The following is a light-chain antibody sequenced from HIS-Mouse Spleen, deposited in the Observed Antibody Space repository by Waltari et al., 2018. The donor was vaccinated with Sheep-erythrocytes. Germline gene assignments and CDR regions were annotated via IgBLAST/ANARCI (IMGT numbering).Light chain of an antibody. V-gene: IGLV3-1*01. CDR2: QDT. CDR3: CSYAGSYNHV. Sequence: SSELTQPPSVSVSPGQTASITCSGDKLGDKYACWYQQKPGQSPVLVIYQDTKRPSGIPERFSGSKSGNPASLTISGLQAEDEADYYCCSYAGSYNHVFATGTKVTVL. CDR1: KLGDKY. J-gene: IGLJ1*01.